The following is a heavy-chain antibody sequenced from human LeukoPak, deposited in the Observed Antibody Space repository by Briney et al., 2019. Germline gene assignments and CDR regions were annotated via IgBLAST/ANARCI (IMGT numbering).Heavy chain of an antibody. Sequence: GGSLRLSCVASGFTFSSYDMHWVRQATGEGLEWVSAIGSAGDTYYSGSVKGRFTISRENAKSSLSLQMNSLRAGDTAVYYCARGNILTGYSYWGQGTLVTVSS. CDR1: GFTFSSYD. J-gene: IGHJ4*02. CDR2: IGSAGDT. CDR3: ARGNILTGYSY. D-gene: IGHD3-9*01. V-gene: IGHV3-13*01.